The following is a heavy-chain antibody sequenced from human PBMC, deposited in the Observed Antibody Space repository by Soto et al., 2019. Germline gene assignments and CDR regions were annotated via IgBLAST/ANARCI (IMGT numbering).Heavy chain of an antibody. CDR3: ARGPLYYDSSGYYXGKRYYFDY. J-gene: IGHJ4*02. CDR1: GGSISSGGYY. V-gene: IGHV4-31*03. Sequence: QVQLQESGPGLVKPSQTLSLTCTVSGGSISSGGYYWSWIRQHPGKGLEWIGYIYYSGSTYYNPSLKSRVTISVDTSKNQFSLKLSSVTAADTAVYYCARGPLYYDSSGYYXGKRYYFDYWGQGTLVTVSS. CDR2: IYYSGST. D-gene: IGHD3-22*01.